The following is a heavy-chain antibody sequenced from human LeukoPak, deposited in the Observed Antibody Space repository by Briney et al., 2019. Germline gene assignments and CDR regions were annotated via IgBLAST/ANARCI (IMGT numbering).Heavy chain of an antibody. J-gene: IGHJ5*02. Sequence: GASVKVSCKASGYTFSNYGLRWVRQAPGQGLEWMGWISTDSGNANYAQKFQGRLTMTTDTSTTTAYMELGSLRSDDTAVYYCARGKVLRFLEYLDDTPNWFDPWGQGTLVTVSS. D-gene: IGHD3-3*01. CDR1: GYTFSNYG. V-gene: IGHV1-18*01. CDR2: ISTDSGNA. CDR3: ARGKVLRFLEYLDDTPNWFDP.